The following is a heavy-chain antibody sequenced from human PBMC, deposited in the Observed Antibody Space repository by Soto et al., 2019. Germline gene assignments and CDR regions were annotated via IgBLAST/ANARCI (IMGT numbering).Heavy chain of an antibody. CDR2: IHYSGST. CDR3: VRGKDKDDSSFWYY. D-gene: IGHD6-13*01. Sequence: SETLSLTCSVSDGSMNSGGYYWSWIRQLPGKGLEWIGFIHYSGSTLYSPSLKSRVSMSMETSKNHFSLKLSSVTAADTAVYYCVRGKDKDDSSFWYYWGQGTPVTVSS. V-gene: IGHV4-31*03. CDR1: DGSMNSGGYY. J-gene: IGHJ4*02.